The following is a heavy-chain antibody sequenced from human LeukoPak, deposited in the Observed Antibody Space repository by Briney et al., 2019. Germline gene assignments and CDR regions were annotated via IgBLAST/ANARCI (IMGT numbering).Heavy chain of an antibody. CDR3: ATRRPAAILDYFDY. V-gene: IGHV1-24*01. CDR2: FDPQDGET. CDR1: GYTLTELS. Sequence: ASVKVSCKVSGYTLTELSMHWVRQAPGKGLEWMGGFDPQDGETIYAQKFQGRVTMTEDTSTDTAYMELSSLRSEDTAVYYCATRRPAAILDYFDYWGQGTLVTVSS. D-gene: IGHD2-2*02. J-gene: IGHJ4*02.